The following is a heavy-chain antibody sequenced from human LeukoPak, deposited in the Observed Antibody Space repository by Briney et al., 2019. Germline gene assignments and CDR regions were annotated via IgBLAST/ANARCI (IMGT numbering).Heavy chain of an antibody. CDR1: GYTFTSYG. CDR3: ARGLPYYYYMDV. CDR2: ISAYNGNT. V-gene: IGHV1-18*01. Sequence: ASVKVSCKASGYTFTSYGISWVRQAPGQGLEWMGWISAYNGNTNYAQKLQGRVTITRNTSISTAYMELSSLRSEDTAVYYCARGLPYYYYMDVWGKGTTVTVSS. D-gene: IGHD5-12*01. J-gene: IGHJ6*03.